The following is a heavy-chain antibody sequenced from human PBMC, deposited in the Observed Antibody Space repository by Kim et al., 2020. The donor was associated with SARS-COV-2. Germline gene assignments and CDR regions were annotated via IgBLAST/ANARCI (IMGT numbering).Heavy chain of an antibody. CDR2: IYYSGST. J-gene: IGHJ5*02. V-gene: IGHV4-59*01. CDR1: GGSISSYY. CDR3: ASSVAPLNWFDP. D-gene: IGHD5-12*01. Sequence: SETLSLTCTVSGGSISSYYWSWIRQPPGKGLEWIGYIYYSGSTNYNPSLKSRVTISVDTSKNQFSLKLSSETAADTAVYYCASSVAPLNWFDPWGQGTLVTVSS.